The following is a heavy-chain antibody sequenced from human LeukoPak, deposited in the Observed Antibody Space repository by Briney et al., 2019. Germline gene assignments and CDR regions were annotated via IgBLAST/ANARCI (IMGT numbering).Heavy chain of an antibody. Sequence: ASVKVSCKASGYTFTSYGISWVRQAPGQGLEWMGWISAYNGNTTYAQKLQGRVTMTTDTSTSTAYMELRSLRSDDTAVYYCARANYDFWSGCYTLLDYFDYWGQGTLVTVSS. J-gene: IGHJ4*02. D-gene: IGHD3-3*01. CDR2: ISAYNGNT. CDR3: ARANYDFWSGCYTLLDYFDY. V-gene: IGHV1-18*01. CDR1: GYTFTSYG.